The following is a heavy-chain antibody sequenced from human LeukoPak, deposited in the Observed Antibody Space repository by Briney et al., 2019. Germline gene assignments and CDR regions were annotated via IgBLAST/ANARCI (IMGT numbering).Heavy chain of an antibody. CDR3: ARQVGGAWIQLWPAFDP. CDR2: IYYSGST. CDR1: GGSISSGGYS. Sequence: SQPLSLTCAVSGGSISSGGYSWSWIRQPPGKGLEWIGYIYYSGSTYYNPSLKSRVTISVDTSKNQFSLKLSSVTAADTAVYYCARQVGGAWIQLWPAFDPWGQGTLVTVSS. V-gene: IGHV4-31*11. J-gene: IGHJ5*02. D-gene: IGHD5-18*01.